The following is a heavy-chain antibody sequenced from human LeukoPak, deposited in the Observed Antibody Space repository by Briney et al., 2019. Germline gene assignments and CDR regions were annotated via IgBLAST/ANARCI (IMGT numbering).Heavy chain of an antibody. J-gene: IGHJ4*02. CDR2: INPNSGDT. V-gene: IGHV1-2*06. CDR1: GYTFTGYH. Sequence: ASAKVSCKASGYTFTGYHMHWVRQAPGQGLEWMGRINPNSGDTNYAQKFQGRVTMTRDTSISTAYMELSRLRSDDTAVYYRARDYCSSTSCLFDYWGQGTLVTVSS. D-gene: IGHD2-2*01. CDR3: ARDYCSSTSCLFDY.